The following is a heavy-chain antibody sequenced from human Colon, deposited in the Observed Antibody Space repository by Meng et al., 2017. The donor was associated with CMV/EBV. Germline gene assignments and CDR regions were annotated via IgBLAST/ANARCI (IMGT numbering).Heavy chain of an antibody. Sequence: ASVEVSCKASGYTFTSYGISWVRQAPGQGLEWMGWISAYNGNTNYAQKLQGRVTMTTDTSTSTAYMELRSLRSDDTAVYYCARDTTSSWPNWFDPWGQGTLVTVSS. J-gene: IGHJ5*02. CDR1: GYTFTSYG. CDR3: ARDTTSSWPNWFDP. V-gene: IGHV1-18*01. CDR2: ISAYNGNT. D-gene: IGHD6-13*01.